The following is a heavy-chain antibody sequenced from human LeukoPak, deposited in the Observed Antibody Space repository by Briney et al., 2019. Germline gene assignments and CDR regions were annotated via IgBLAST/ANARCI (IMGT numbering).Heavy chain of an antibody. J-gene: IGHJ4*02. V-gene: IGHV4-34*01. CDR2: INHSGST. CDR1: GGSFSGYY. Sequence: SETLSLTCAVYGGSFSGYYWSWIRQPPGKGLEWIGEINHSGSTNYNPSLKSRVTISVDTSKSQFSLKLSSVTAADTAVYYCARVEYSSSADFDYWGQGTLVTVSS. D-gene: IGHD6-6*01. CDR3: ARVEYSSSADFDY.